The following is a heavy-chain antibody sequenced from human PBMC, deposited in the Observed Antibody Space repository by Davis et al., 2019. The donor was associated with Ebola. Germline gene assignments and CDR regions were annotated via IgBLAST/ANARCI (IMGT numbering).Heavy chain of an antibody. D-gene: IGHD1-26*01. CDR1: GFTFSSYW. Sequence: GESLKISCAASGFTFSSYWMHWVRQAPGKGLVWVSRINSDGSSTSYADSVKGRFTISRDNAKNTLYLQMNSLRAEDTAVYYCARDGNSGSYYGSWFDPWGQGTLVTVSS. V-gene: IGHV3-74*01. J-gene: IGHJ5*02. CDR3: ARDGNSGSYYGSWFDP. CDR2: INSDGSST.